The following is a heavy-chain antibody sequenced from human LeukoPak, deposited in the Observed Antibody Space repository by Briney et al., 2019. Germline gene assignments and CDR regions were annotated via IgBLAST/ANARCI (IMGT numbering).Heavy chain of an antibody. V-gene: IGHV4-34*01. Sequence: SETLSLTCAVYGGSFSGYYWSWIRQPPGKGLEWIGEINHSGSTNYNPSLKSRVTISVDTSKNQFSLKLSSVTAADTAVYYCAIPTPFFWSGYYRDYWGQGTLVTVSS. J-gene: IGHJ4*02. CDR2: INHSGST. D-gene: IGHD3-3*01. CDR3: AIPTPFFWSGYYRDY. CDR1: GGSFSGYY.